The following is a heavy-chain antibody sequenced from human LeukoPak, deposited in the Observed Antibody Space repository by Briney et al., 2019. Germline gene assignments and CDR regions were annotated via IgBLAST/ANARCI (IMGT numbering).Heavy chain of an antibody. Sequence: RPGGSLRLSCAASGFTFSSYSMNWVRQAPGKGLEWVSAISGSGGSTYYADSVKGRFTISRDNSKNTLYLQMNSLRAEDTAVYYCAKAPPYYDFWSGYYDYYGMDVWGQGTTVTVSS. J-gene: IGHJ6*02. D-gene: IGHD3-3*01. V-gene: IGHV3-23*01. CDR3: AKAPPYYDFWSGYYDYYGMDV. CDR2: ISGSGGST. CDR1: GFTFSSYS.